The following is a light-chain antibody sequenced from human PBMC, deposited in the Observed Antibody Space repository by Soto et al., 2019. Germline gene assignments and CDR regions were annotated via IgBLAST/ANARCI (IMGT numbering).Light chain of an antibody. CDR3: ISYTGSSTSYV. V-gene: IGLV2-14*01. CDR1: RSDIGSYNY. CDR2: GVS. Sequence: QSAVTQPASVSGSPGQSITISCSGTRSDIGSYNYVAWYQQFPGKTPKILIYGVSNRPSGVSSRFSGSKSGNTASLTISGLQAKDEADYYCISYTGSSTSYVFGSGTKLTVL. J-gene: IGLJ1*01.